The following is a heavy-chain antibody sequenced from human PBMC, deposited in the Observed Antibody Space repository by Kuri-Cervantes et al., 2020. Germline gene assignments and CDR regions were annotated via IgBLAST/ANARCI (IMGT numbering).Heavy chain of an antibody. CDR1: GGSISSYY. CDR3: AKAHSSTWPLDI. D-gene: IGHD6-13*01. Sequence: GSLRLSCTVSGGSISSYYRSWIRQPAGKGLEWIGRIYTSGSTNYNPSLKSRVTISVDKSKNQFSLKLSSVTAADTAVYYCAKAHSSTWPLDIWGQGTLVTVSS. CDR2: IYTSGST. J-gene: IGHJ4*02. V-gene: IGHV4-4*07.